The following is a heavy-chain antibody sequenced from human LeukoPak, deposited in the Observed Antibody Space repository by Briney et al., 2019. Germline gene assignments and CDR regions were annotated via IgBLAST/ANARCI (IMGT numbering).Heavy chain of an antibody. V-gene: IGHV3-66*04. D-gene: IGHD4-11*01. CDR1: GFTFSSYA. Sequence: SGGSLRLSCAASGFTFSSYAMSWVRQAPGKGLEWVSVIYSDGTTFYPDSVKGRFSISRDNLKNTLLLQMDSLRAEDTAVYYCARHQLTTITTYAMDVWGQGTTVTVPS. CDR3: ARHQLTTITTYAMDV. J-gene: IGHJ6*02. CDR2: IYSDGTT.